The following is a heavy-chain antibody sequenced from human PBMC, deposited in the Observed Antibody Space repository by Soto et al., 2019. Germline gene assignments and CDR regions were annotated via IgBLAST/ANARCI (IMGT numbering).Heavy chain of an antibody. D-gene: IGHD3-22*01. CDR2: IIPIFGTA. J-gene: IGHJ4*02. CDR3: ARRGRGTYYYDSSGYYSLDY. V-gene: IGHV1-69*01. CDR1: GGTFSSYA. Sequence: QVQLVQSGAEVKKPGSSVKVSCKASGGTFSSYAISWVRQAPGQGLEWMGGIIPIFGTANYAQKFQGRVTITADESTRTAYMELSSLRSEDTAVYYCARRGRGTYYYDSSGYYSLDYWGQGTLVTVSS.